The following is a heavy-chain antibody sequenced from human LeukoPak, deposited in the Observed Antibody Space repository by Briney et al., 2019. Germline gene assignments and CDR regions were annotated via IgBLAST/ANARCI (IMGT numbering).Heavy chain of an antibody. D-gene: IGHD3-10*01. J-gene: IGHJ4*02. CDR1: GFTFSTYT. Sequence: GGSLRLSCAASGFTFSTYTMNWVRQAPGKGLESVSSISSSSSYLFYADSVKGRFTISRDNSKNTLYLQMNSLRAEDTAVYYCAKGGPERIYFGSGSYYNVNPLIDYWGQGTLVTVSS. CDR3: AKGGPERIYFGSGSYYNVNPLIDY. V-gene: IGHV3-21*04. CDR2: ISSSSSYL.